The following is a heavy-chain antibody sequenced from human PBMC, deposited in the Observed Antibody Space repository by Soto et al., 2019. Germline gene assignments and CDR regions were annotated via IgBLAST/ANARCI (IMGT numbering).Heavy chain of an antibody. J-gene: IGHJ6*02. Sequence: GESLKISCKGSGYSFTSYWIGSVRQMPGKGLEWMGIIYPGDSDTRYSPSFQGQVTISADKSISTAYLQWSSLKASDTAMYYCARHVSLCSSTSCPSYGMDVWGQGTTVTVSS. CDR1: GYSFTSYW. V-gene: IGHV5-51*01. D-gene: IGHD2-2*01. CDR2: IYPGDSDT. CDR3: ARHVSLCSSTSCPSYGMDV.